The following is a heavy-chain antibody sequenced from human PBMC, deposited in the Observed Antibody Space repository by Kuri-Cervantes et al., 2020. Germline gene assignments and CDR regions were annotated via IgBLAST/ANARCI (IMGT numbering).Heavy chain of an antibody. D-gene: IGHD2-8*01. CDR1: GFTFSSYG. Sequence: GGSLRLSCAASGFTFSSYGMHWVRQAPGKGLEWVAVISYDGSNKYYADSVKGRFTISRDNSKNTLYLQMNSLRAEDTAVYYCARGRGNGGKIEYNWFDPWGQGTLVTVSS. CDR2: ISYDGSNK. V-gene: IGHV3-30*03. J-gene: IGHJ5*02. CDR3: ARGRGNGGKIEYNWFDP.